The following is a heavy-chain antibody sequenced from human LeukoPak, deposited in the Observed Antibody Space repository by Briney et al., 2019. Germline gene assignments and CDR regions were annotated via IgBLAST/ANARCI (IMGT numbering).Heavy chain of an antibody. V-gene: IGHV3-11*04. CDR1: GFTFRKHY. CDR3: ARAVAGTHWFDP. CDR2: IGASGSTR. Sequence: GGSLRLSCEASGFTFRKHYMSWIRQAPGRGPEWVAYIGASGSTRYYRDSVNGRFTISRDNAKNSLHLQMNSLRAGDTAVYYCARAVAGTHWFDPWGQGTLVIVSS. D-gene: IGHD6-19*01. J-gene: IGHJ5*02.